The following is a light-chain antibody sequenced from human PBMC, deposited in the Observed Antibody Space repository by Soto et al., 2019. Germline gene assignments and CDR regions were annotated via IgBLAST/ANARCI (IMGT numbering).Light chain of an antibody. V-gene: IGLV2-14*01. CDR1: SSDVGGYNY. J-gene: IGLJ1*01. Sequence: QSALTQPASVSGSPGPSITISCTGTSSDVGGYNYVSWYQQHPGKAPKLMIDDVSNRPSGVSNRFSGSKAGNTASLTISGLQAEDEADYYGSSYTSSSTYVVGTGTKLTVL. CDR2: DVS. CDR3: SSYTSSSTYV.